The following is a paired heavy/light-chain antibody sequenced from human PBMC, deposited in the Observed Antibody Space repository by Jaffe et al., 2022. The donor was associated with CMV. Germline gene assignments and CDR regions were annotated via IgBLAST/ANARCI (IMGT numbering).Light chain of an antibody. CDR2: GAS. V-gene: IGKV3-20*01. J-gene: IGKJ3*01. Sequence: EIVLTQSPGTLSLSPGERATLSCRASQSVSSSYLAWYQQKPGQAPRLLIYGASSRATGIPDRFSGSGSGTDFTLTISRLEPEDFAVYYCQQYGSSPLYTFGPGTKVDIK. CDR1: QSVSSSY. CDR3: QQYGSSPLYT.
Heavy chain of an antibody. Sequence: QLQLQESGPGLVKPSETLSLTCTVSGGSISSSSYYWGWIRQPPGKGLEWIGSIYYSGSTYYNPSLKSRVTISVDTSKNQFSLKLSSVTAADTAVYYCARQSFIGSGSYRGYYYYYGMDVWGQGTTVTVSS. CDR1: GGSISSSSYY. V-gene: IGHV4-39*01. J-gene: IGHJ6*02. D-gene: IGHD3-10*01. CDR3: ARQSFIGSGSYRGYYYYYGMDV. CDR2: IYYSGST.